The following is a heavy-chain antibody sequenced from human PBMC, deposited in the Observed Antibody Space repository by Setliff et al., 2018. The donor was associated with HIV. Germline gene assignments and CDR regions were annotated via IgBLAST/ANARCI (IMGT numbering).Heavy chain of an antibody. CDR3: ARQGDYHILTGYYSGPHDAFDI. CDR1: GYSFTNYW. V-gene: IGHV5-51*01. J-gene: IGHJ3*02. Sequence: PGESLKISYKGSGYSFTNYWIAWVRQMPGRGLEWMGIIYPGDSDTRYSPSFQGQVTISADKSISTAYLQWSSLKASDTAMYYCARQGDYHILTGYYSGPHDAFDIWGQGTMVTVSS. CDR2: IYPGDSDT. D-gene: IGHD3-9*01.